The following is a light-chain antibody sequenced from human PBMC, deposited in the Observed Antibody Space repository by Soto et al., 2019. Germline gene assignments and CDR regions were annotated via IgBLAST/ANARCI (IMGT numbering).Light chain of an antibody. CDR2: DVS. Sequence: QSALTQPASVSGSPGQSITISCTGTSSDIGGYDYVSWYQQHPGKAPKVMIYDVSNRPSGVSYRFSGSKSGNTASLTISGLQAEDEADYYCSSYTSSDTLVFGGGTKPTVL. V-gene: IGLV2-14*03. CDR1: SSDIGGYDY. CDR3: SSYTSSDTLV. J-gene: IGLJ2*01.